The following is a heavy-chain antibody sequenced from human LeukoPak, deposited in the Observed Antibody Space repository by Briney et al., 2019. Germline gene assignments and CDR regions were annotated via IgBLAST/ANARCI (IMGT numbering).Heavy chain of an antibody. V-gene: IGHV4-39*01. CDR3: ARHYFYGSGTYRPFDY. D-gene: IGHD3-10*01. J-gene: IGHJ4*02. Sequence: SETLSPTCTVSAHSISSRSYYWGWIRQPPGKGLERIGGIYYSGSTYYHPSLKSRVTISVDTSKNQCSLKLSSVTAADTAVYYCARHYFYGSGTYRPFDYWGQGTLVTVSS. CDR2: IYYSGST. CDR1: AHSISSRSYY.